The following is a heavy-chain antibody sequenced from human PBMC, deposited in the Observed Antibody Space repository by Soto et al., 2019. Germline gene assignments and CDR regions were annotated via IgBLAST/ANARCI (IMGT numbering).Heavy chain of an antibody. CDR1: GFTFSSYG. J-gene: IGHJ4*02. CDR2: ISYDGSNK. Sequence: QVQLVESGGGVVQPGRSLRLSCAASGFTFSSYGMHWVRQAPGKGLEWVAVISYDGSNKYYADSVKGRFTISRDNSKNTLYLQMNSLRAEDTAVYYCAKDKTDSGYDYYFDYWGQGTLVTVSS. CDR3: AKDKTDSGYDYYFDY. V-gene: IGHV3-30*18. D-gene: IGHD5-12*01.